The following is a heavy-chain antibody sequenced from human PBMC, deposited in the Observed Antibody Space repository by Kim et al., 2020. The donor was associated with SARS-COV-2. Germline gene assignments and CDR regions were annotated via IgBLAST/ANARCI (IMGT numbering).Heavy chain of an antibody. D-gene: IGHD6-6*01. CDR2: ISSSGTTI. CDR1: GFTFTTYE. J-gene: IGHJ4*02. V-gene: IGHV3-48*03. CDR3: ARVYSSSSGKASDY. Sequence: GGSLRLSCASSGFTFTTYEMNWVRQAPGKGLEWVSYISSSGTTIYYADSVKVRFTISRDNAKNSLFLQMISLRAEDTAVYYCARVYSSSSGKASDYWGQGTLVTVSS.